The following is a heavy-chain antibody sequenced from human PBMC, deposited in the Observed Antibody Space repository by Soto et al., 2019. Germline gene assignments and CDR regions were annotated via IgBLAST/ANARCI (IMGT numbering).Heavy chain of an antibody. D-gene: IGHD5-18*01. Sequence: GGSLRLSCAASGFTFDDYSMHWVRQAPGKGLEWVSAISRDGGSTCYADSVKGRFTISRDNSKNTLYLRMNSLRSDDTAVYYCARGGARPLSSGYPPWLWFKACDYWGQGTLVTVSS. J-gene: IGHJ4*02. CDR2: ISRDGGST. CDR3: ARGGARPLSSGYPPWLWFKACDY. V-gene: IGHV3-9*01. CDR1: GFTFDDYS.